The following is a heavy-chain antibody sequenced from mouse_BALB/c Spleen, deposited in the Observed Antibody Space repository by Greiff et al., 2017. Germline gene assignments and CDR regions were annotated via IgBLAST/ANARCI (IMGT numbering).Heavy chain of an antibody. J-gene: IGHJ2*01. CDR2: IYPGDGDT. CDR3: ARVTTVVDFDY. Sequence: VQLQQSGAELVRPGSSVKISCKASGYAFSSYWMNWVKQRPGQGLEWIGQIYPGDGDTNYNGKFKGKATLTADKSSSTAYMQLSSLTSEDSAVYFCARVTTVVDFDYWGQGTTLTVSS. CDR1: GYAFSSYW. V-gene: IGHV1-80*01. D-gene: IGHD1-1*01.